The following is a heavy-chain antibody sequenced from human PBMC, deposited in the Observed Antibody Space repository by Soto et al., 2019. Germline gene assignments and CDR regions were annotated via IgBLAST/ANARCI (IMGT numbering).Heavy chain of an antibody. Sequence: ASVKVSCKASGYTFTSYYMHWVRQAPGQGLEWMGIINPSGGSTSYAQKFQGRVTMTRDTSTSTVYMELSSLRSEDTAVYYCARYAGVDTAMAPPYYYGMDVWGQGTTVTVSS. CDR1: GYTFTSYY. J-gene: IGHJ6*02. D-gene: IGHD5-18*01. CDR2: INPSGGST. CDR3: ARYAGVDTAMAPPYYYGMDV. V-gene: IGHV1-46*01.